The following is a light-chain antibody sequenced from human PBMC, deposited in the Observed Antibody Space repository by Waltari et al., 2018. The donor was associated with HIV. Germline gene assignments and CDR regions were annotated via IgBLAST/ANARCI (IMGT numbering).Light chain of an antibody. V-gene: IGKV3-20*01. CDR2: GAS. J-gene: IGKJ2*01. CDR3: QQYGTSPPYT. CDR1: QNVSSAY. Sequence: VLTQSPDTLSLSPGERATLSCRASQNVSSAYLAWYQQKPGQAPRVLIYGASSRATGIPDRFSGSGSGTDFTLTISRLDPEDFAVYYCQQYGTSPPYTFGQGTRLDIK.